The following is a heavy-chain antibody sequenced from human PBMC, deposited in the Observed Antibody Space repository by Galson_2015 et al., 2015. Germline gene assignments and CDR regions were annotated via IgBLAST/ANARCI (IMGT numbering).Heavy chain of an antibody. Sequence: SLRLSCAASGFTFTNAWMSWVRQAPGKGLAWVGRIKSKTDGGTADYAAPVNGRFTISRDDSKNTLFLQMNSLKTEDTAVYYCLYYYDTSGGQARDYWGQGTLVTVSS. J-gene: IGHJ4*02. CDR3: LYYYDTSGGQARDY. CDR2: IKSKTDGGTA. D-gene: IGHD3-22*01. CDR1: GFTFTNAW. V-gene: IGHV3-15*01.